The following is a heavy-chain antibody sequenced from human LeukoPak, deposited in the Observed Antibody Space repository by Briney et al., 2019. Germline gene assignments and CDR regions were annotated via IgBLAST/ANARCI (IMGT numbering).Heavy chain of an antibody. CDR1: GFSFSQSA. D-gene: IGHD1-1*01. CDR2: IVVGSGNT. Sequence: ASVKVSCKASGFSFSQSAVQWMRQARGQSPEWIGWIVVGSGNTNYAQKFHERVTLTRDMSTNTAYMELNSLGSEDTAVYYCAADRAPTDPQKWVDPWGQGTQVIVSS. CDR3: AADRAPTDPQKWVDP. V-gene: IGHV1-58*01. J-gene: IGHJ5*02.